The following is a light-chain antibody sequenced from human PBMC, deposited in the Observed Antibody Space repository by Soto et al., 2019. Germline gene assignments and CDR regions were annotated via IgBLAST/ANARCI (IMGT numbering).Light chain of an antibody. CDR1: QSVSSN. J-gene: IGKJ1*01. CDR2: GAP. Sequence: EIVMTQSPAILSVSPGERATLSCRASQSVSSNLAWYQQNPGRAPRLLIYGAPTRATGIPARVSGSGSGTEFTLTISSLLSEDFAVYYCQQYGSSGTFGQGTKVDIK. V-gene: IGKV3-15*01. CDR3: QQYGSSGT.